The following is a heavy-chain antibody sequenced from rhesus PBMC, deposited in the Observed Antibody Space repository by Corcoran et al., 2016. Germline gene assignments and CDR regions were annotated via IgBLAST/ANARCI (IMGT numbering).Heavy chain of an antibody. CDR1: GGSISSNY. CDR3: ARAPSSGWYEYYFDY. J-gene: IGHJ4*01. CDR2: IRRGGST. V-gene: IGHV4-160*01. D-gene: IGHD6-31*01. Sequence: QVQLQQWGEGLVKPSETLSLTCAVYGGSISSNYWSWIRQPPGQGLEWIGRIRRGGSTNYNPSLKSRVTISIDTAKNQFSLKLSSVTAADTAVYYCARAPSSGWYEYYFDYWGQGVLVTVSS.